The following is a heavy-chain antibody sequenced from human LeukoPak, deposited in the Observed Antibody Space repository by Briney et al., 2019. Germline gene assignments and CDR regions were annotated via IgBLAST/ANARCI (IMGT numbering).Heavy chain of an antibody. Sequence: ASVKVSCKASGYTFTSYGISWVRQAPGQGLEWMGWISAYNGNTNYAQKLRGRVTMTTGTSTSTAYMELRSLRSDDTAVYYCASVRGYCSSTSCSYYYYGMDVWGKGTTVTVSS. CDR3: ASVRGYCSSTSCSYYYYGMDV. CDR2: ISAYNGNT. J-gene: IGHJ6*04. D-gene: IGHD2-2*01. V-gene: IGHV1-18*04. CDR1: GYTFTSYG.